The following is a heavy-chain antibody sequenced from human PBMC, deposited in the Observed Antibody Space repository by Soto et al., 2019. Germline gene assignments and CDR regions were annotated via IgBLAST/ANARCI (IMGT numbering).Heavy chain of an antibody. CDR3: ARGMGPFGY. Sequence: QVQLQESGPGLVKPSETLSLTCTVSGGSISSYYWSWIRQPPGKGLEWVGYMYYSGSTNYDPSPKSRDTISGDTSKNQFSLKLNSVTAADTAVYYCARGMGPFGYWGQGTLVTVSS. V-gene: IGHV4-59*01. CDR1: GGSISSYY. D-gene: IGHD2-8*01. CDR2: MYYSGST. J-gene: IGHJ4*02.